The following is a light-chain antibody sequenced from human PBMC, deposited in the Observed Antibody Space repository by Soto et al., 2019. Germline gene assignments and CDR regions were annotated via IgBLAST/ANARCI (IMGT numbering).Light chain of an antibody. CDR2: DAS. V-gene: IGKV3-11*01. CDR1: QSVSRY. J-gene: IGKJ4*01. CDR3: QQRTNWPLT. Sequence: IVLTQSPATLSLSPGERATLSCRASQSVSRYLAWYQQRPGQAPRLLIYDASNRATGVPARFSGSGSGTDFTLTINSLEPEDCAVYYCQQRTNWPLTFGGGTKVDIK.